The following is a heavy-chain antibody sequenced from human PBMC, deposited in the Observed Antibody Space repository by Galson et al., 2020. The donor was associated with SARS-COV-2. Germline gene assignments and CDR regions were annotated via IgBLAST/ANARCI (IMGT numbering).Heavy chain of an antibody. V-gene: IGHV5-51*01. CDR2: IYPGDSDA. Sequence: HGESLKISCKTSGYSFTSYWIGWVRQMPGKGLEWMGIIYPGDSDARYSPPFQGQVTISADKSIGTAYLQWSSLKASDTAMYYCARLGYSDYAGDYWGKGTLVTVSS. D-gene: IGHD4-17*01. CDR3: ARLGYSDYAGDY. CDR1: GYSFTSYW. J-gene: IGHJ4*02.